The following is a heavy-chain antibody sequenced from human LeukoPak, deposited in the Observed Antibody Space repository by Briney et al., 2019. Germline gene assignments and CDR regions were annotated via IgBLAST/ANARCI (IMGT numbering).Heavy chain of an antibody. V-gene: IGHV1-8*01. CDR2: MNPNSGNT. CDR3: ARGPRREQLEPLIPDPYFDY. CDR1: GYTFTSYD. D-gene: IGHD1-14*01. J-gene: IGHJ4*02. Sequence: GASVKVSCKASGYTFTSYDINWVRQAPGQGLEWMGWMNPNSGNTGYAQKFQGRVTITRNTSISTAYMELSSLRSEDTAVYYCARGPRREQLEPLIPDPYFDYWGQGTLVTVSS.